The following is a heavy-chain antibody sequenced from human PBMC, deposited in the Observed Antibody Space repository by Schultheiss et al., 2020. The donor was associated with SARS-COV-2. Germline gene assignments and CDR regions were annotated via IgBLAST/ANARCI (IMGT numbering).Heavy chain of an antibody. CDR2: IYYSGST. CDR1: GGSISSGGYY. J-gene: IGHJ6*02. D-gene: IGHD3-3*01. CDR3: ARHSSYYDFWSGYGGGGRYGMDV. V-gene: IGHV4-31*03. Sequence: SETLSLTCTVSGGSISSGGYYWSWIRQHPGKGLEWIGYIYYSGSTYYNPSLKSRVTISVDTSKNQFSLKLSSVTAADTAVYYCARHSSYYDFWSGYGGGGRYGMDVWGQGTTVTVSS.